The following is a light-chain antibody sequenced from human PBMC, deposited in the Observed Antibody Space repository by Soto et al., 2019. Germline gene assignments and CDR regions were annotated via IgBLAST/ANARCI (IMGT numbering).Light chain of an antibody. CDR1: QSIRGY. V-gene: IGKV1-39*01. CDR3: QKGYSNPIT. J-gene: IGKJ5*01. Sequence: DLQLTQSPFSLSAFIGDRVTVICGASQSIRGYLNWYQQKTGKAPKTLIYAESSLQSGVPSRLSGSESGTDLTLTITSLQPEDFATYYCQKGYSNPITCGQGTRLEIK. CDR2: AES.